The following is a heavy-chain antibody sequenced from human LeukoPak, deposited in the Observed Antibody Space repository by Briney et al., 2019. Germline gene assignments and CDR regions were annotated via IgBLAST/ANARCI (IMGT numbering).Heavy chain of an antibody. CDR2: ISYDGSNK. CDR1: GFTFSSYG. D-gene: IGHD5-12*01. V-gene: IGHV3-30*18. J-gene: IGHJ1*01. Sequence: GGSLRLSCAASGFTFSSYGMHWVRQAPGKGLEWVAVISYDGSNKYYADSVKGRFTISRDNSKNTLYLQMNSLRAEDTAVYYCAQARSSSGYGPLGFYWGQGTLVTVSS. CDR3: AQARSSSGYGPLGFY.